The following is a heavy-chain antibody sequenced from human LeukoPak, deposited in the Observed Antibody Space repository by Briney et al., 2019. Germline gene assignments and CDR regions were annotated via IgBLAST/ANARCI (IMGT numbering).Heavy chain of an antibody. Sequence: GGSLRLSCAASGFTFSSYSMNWVRQAPGKGLEWVSSISSSSYIYYADSVKGRFTISRDNAKNSLYLQMNSLRAEDTAVYYCACIPGIAAAGTLPGDYWGQGTLVTVSS. CDR1: GFTFSSYS. J-gene: IGHJ4*02. CDR3: ACIPGIAAAGTLPGDY. V-gene: IGHV3-21*01. CDR2: ISSSSYI. D-gene: IGHD6-13*01.